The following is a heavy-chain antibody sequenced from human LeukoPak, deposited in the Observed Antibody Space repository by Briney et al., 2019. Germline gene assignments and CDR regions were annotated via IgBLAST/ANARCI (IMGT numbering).Heavy chain of an antibody. CDR3: ARVEVVTATLDY. V-gene: IGHV4-39*07. J-gene: IGHJ4*02. D-gene: IGHD2-21*02. CDR2: IYHSGST. CDR1: GGSIRSRNDY. Sequence: SETLSLTCTVSGGSIRSRNDYWGWIRQPPGKGLEWIGYIYHSGSTYYNPSLKSRVTISVDRSKNQFSLKLSSVTAADTAVYYCARVEVVTATLDYWGQGTLVTVSS.